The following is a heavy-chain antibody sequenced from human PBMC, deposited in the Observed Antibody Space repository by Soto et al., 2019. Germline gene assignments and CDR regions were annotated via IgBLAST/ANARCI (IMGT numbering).Heavy chain of an antibody. CDR3: ARGSTWQGRDWFDP. Sequence: PSETLSLTCTVSGGSINDFYWSWIRQPPGKGLEWIGYIYYSGSTDYNPSLKGRVTISVDTSKNQFSLKLRSVTAADTAVYYCARGSTWQGRDWFDPWGQGTLVTVSS. CDR1: GGSINDFY. D-gene: IGHD6-13*01. V-gene: IGHV4-59*01. J-gene: IGHJ5*02. CDR2: IYYSGST.